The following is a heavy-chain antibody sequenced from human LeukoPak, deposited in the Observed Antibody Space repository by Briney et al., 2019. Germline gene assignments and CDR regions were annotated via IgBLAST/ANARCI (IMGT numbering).Heavy chain of an antibody. CDR1: GGSISSGDYY. V-gene: IGHV4-30-4*01. Sequence: SETLSLTCTVSGGSISSGDYYWSWIRQPPGKGLEWIGYIYYSGSTYYNPSLKSRVTISVDTSKNQFSLKLSSVTAAETAVYYCARDQDGGYYDSSGYSKWGQGTLVTVSS. D-gene: IGHD3-22*01. CDR2: IYYSGST. CDR3: ARDQDGGYYDSSGYSK. J-gene: IGHJ4*02.